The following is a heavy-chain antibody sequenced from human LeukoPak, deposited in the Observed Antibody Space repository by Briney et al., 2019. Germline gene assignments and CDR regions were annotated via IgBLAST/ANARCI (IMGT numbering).Heavy chain of an antibody. J-gene: IGHJ4*02. Sequence: GGSLRLSCTASGFTLNTYGMHWVRQAPGKGLEWVAFTRNDGSNKYYADSVRGRFIISRDNSKNTLYVQMNSLRLEDTAVYFCARGGRIAFDYWGQGILVSVSS. D-gene: IGHD3-16*01. CDR3: ARGGRIAFDY. V-gene: IGHV3-30*02. CDR1: GFTLNTYG. CDR2: TRNDGSNK.